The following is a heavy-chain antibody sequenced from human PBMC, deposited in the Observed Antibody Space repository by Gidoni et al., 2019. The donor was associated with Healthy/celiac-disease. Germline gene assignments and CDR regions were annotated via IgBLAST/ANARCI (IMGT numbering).Heavy chain of an antibody. Sequence: QLQLQESGPGLGKPSETLSLTCTVSGGSISSRSYYWGWIRQPPGKGLEWIGSIYYGGSTYYNPSLKSRVTISVDTSKNQFSLKLSSVTAADTAVYYCARLGSYYFGWFDPWGQGTLVTVSS. D-gene: IGHD1-26*01. CDR1: GGSISSRSYY. J-gene: IGHJ5*02. CDR2: IYYGGST. CDR3: ARLGSYYFGWFDP. V-gene: IGHV4-39*01.